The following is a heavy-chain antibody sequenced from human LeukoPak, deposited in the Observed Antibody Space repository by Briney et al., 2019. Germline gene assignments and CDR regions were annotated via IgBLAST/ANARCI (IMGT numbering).Heavy chain of an antibody. CDR1: GFTFSSYW. V-gene: IGHV3-48*02. CDR3: ATLTYYYDSSGYYYFSYFDY. D-gene: IGHD3-22*01. J-gene: IGHJ4*02. Sequence: GGSLGLSCAASGFTFSSYWMHWVRQAPGKGLEWVSYISSSGDTIYLADSVGGRFAISRDNAKNSLYLQMNSLRDEDTAVYFCATLTYYYDSSGYYYFSYFDYWGQGTLVTVSS. CDR2: ISSSGDTI.